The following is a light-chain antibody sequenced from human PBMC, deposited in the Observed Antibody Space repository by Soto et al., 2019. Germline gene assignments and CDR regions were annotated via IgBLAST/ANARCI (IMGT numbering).Light chain of an antibody. Sequence: QSVLTQPASVSGSPGQSITISCTGTSSDVGGYNYVSWYQQHPGKAPKLMIYDVSNRPSGVSNRFSGSKSGNTASLTISGLQAEDEADYYCSSYTSSSPRAFGTGTKLTVL. V-gene: IGLV2-14*01. CDR2: DVS. J-gene: IGLJ1*01. CDR1: SSDVGGYNY. CDR3: SSYTSSSPRA.